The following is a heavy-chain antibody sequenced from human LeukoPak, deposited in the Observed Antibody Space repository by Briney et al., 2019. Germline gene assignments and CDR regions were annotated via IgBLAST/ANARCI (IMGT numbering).Heavy chain of an antibody. CDR1: GFTFSTYG. CDR2: VSYDGSDK. Sequence: PGGSLRLSCATSGFTFSTYGFHWVRQAPGKGLEWVADVSYDGSDKDYADSVKGRFTISRDNSKNTLYLQMNSPRVEDTAVYHCARDGPEENGSPLDYWGQGTLVTVSS. J-gene: IGHJ4*02. D-gene: IGHD3-10*01. CDR3: ARDGPEENGSPLDY. V-gene: IGHV3-30*03.